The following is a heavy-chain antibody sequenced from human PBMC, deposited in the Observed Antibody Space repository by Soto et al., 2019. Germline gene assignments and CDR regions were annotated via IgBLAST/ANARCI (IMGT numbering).Heavy chain of an antibody. CDR1: GGSISSYY. CDR3: ARHPGYYDILTGYTTYYFDS. J-gene: IGHJ4*02. V-gene: IGHV4-59*08. CDR2: IYYSGST. D-gene: IGHD3-9*01. Sequence: SETPSLTCTVSGGSISSYYWSWIRQPPGKGLEWIGYIYYSGSTNYNPSLNSRVTISLDTPKNQFSLKLSSVTAADTAVYYCARHPGYYDILTGYTTYYFDSWGQGILVTGSS.